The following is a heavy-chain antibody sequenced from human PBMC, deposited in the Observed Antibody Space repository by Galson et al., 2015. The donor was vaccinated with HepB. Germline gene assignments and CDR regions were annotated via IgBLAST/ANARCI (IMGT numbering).Heavy chain of an antibody. J-gene: IGHJ1*01. Sequence: SLRLSCAASGFTVSSNFMSWVRQAPGKGLEWVSVIYSGGSTYYADSVKGRFTISRDNSKNTLCLQMNSLRAEDTAVYYCATSGYSSSWPSVHWGQGTLVTVSS. D-gene: IGHD6-13*01. V-gene: IGHV3-53*01. CDR1: GFTVSSNF. CDR2: IYSGGST. CDR3: ATSGYSSSWPSVH.